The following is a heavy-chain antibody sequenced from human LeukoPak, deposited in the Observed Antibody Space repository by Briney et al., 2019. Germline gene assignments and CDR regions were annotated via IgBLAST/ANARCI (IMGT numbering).Heavy chain of an antibody. D-gene: IGHD3-10*01. CDR1: GGSFSGYY. CDR3: ARADGWFGEFTFDY. Sequence: SEALSLTCAVYGGSFSGYYWSWIRQPPGKGLEWIGEINHSGSTNYNPSLKSRVTISVDTSKNQFSLKLSSVTAADTAVYYCARADGWFGEFTFDYWGQGTLVTVSS. V-gene: IGHV4-34*01. CDR2: INHSGST. J-gene: IGHJ4*02.